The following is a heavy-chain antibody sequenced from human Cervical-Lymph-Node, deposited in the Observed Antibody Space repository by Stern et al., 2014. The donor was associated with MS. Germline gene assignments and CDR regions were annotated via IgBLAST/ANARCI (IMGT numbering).Heavy chain of an antibody. V-gene: IGHV4-59*01. J-gene: IGHJ4*02. CDR3: AREGEYCSGSRCYPFLDY. CDR1: GGSLRSYY. CDR2: NHHSCSV. D-gene: IGHD2-15*01. Sequence: QVQLQESGPGLVKPSETLSLTCTVSGGSLRSYYWNWIRQAPGKGLEWLGFNHHSCSVNYNPSLSSRVAMSVDTSKNQFSLTVSSVTAADAAVYYCAREGEYCSGSRCYPFLDYWGQGTLVTVSS.